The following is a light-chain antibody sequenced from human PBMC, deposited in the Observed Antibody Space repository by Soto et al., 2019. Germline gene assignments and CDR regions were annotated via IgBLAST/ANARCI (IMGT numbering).Light chain of an antibody. V-gene: IGKV1-9*01. J-gene: IGKJ5*01. CDR1: QDISSF. CDR3: QQLNSFPNT. CDR2: AAS. Sequence: DIQLTQSPSFLSTSVEERGTSTCRASQDISSFLAWYQQKPGRAPKLLIYAASTLQSEVPSRFGGGGSGTEFTLTISSLQPEDFATYYCQQLNSFPNTFGQGTRLEIK.